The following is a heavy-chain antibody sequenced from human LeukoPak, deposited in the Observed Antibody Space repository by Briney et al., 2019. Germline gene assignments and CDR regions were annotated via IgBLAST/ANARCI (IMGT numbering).Heavy chain of an antibody. J-gene: IGHJ6*02. Sequence: ASVKVSCTASRYTFTRHGISWVRQAPGQGLEWMGWVNTYSGNRQFAQKFQGRATMTIGKSTNTAVMEMRSLRSDDTATYYCARDRAIGWGGMIEDYYYGMDVWGQGTTVIVSS. CDR3: ARDRAIGWGGMIEDYYYGMDV. V-gene: IGHV1-18*01. CDR2: VNTYSGNR. D-gene: IGHD3-16*01. CDR1: RYTFTRHG.